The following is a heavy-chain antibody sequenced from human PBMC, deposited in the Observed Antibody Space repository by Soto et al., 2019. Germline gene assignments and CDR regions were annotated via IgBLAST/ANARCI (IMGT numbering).Heavy chain of an antibody. Sequence: SQTLSLTCAISGDSVSSNSAAWNLIMQSPSRGLEWLGRTYYRSKWYNDYAVSVKSRITINPDTSKNQFSLQLNSVTPEDTAVYYCARDNPTYCGGDCYTDAFDIWGQGTMVTVS. CDR2: TYYRSKWYN. J-gene: IGHJ3*02. CDR1: GDSVSSNSAA. CDR3: ARDNPTYCGGDCYTDAFDI. D-gene: IGHD2-21*02. V-gene: IGHV6-1*01.